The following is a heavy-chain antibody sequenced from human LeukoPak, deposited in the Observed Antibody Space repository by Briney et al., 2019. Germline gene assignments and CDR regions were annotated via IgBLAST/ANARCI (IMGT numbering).Heavy chain of an antibody. CDR2: IRSKANNYAT. CDR3: TRVPGTTIYGMDV. Sequence: PGGSLKLSCAASGFTFSGSAMQWVRPAPGKGLEWVGRIRSKANNYATAYSPSVKGRFTISRDDSKNTAYLQMNSLRTEDTAVYYCTRVPGTTIYGMDVWGQGTTVTVSS. J-gene: IGHJ6*02. CDR1: GFTFSGSA. V-gene: IGHV3-73*01. D-gene: IGHD1-7*01.